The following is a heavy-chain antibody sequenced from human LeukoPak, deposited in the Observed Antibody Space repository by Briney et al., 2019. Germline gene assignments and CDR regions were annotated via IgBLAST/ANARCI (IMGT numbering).Heavy chain of an antibody. V-gene: IGHV4-34*01. J-gene: IGHJ4*02. Sequence: SETLSLTCAVYGGSFSGYYWSWIRQPPGKGLEWIGEINHSGSTNYNPSLKSRVTISVDTSKNQFSLKLSSVTAADTAVYYCARVYPGYFDYWGQGTLVTVSP. D-gene: IGHD2-8*01. CDR3: ARVYPGYFDY. CDR1: GGSFSGYY. CDR2: INHSGST.